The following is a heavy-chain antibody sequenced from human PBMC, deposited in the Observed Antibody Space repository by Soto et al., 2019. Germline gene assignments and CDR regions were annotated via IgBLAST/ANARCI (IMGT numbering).Heavy chain of an antibody. CDR3: ARRDVDTAMVNGMDG. J-gene: IGHJ6*02. D-gene: IGHD5-18*01. Sequence: GESLKISCKGSGYSFTSYWISWVRQMPGKGLEWMGRIDPSDSYTNYSPSFQGHVTISADKSISTAYLQWSSLKASDTAMYYCARRDVDTAMVNGMDGWGQGTTVTV. CDR1: GYSFTSYW. CDR2: IDPSDSYT. V-gene: IGHV5-10-1*01.